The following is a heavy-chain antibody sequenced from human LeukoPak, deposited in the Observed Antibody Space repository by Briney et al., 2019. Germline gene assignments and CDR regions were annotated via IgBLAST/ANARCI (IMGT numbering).Heavy chain of an antibody. CDR3: ARDKAYYDFWSGSYYYYYMDV. V-gene: IGHV4-38-2*02. J-gene: IGHJ6*03. CDR1: GYSIRTDYY. D-gene: IGHD3-3*01. CDR2: IYKSGNT. Sequence: PSETLSLTCTVSGYSIRTDYYWGWIRQPPGKGPEWIGTIYKSGNTYYNPSLRSRVTISVDTSKNQFSLKVRYMTAADTAVYYCARDKAYYDFWSGSYYYYYMDVWGKGTTVTVSS.